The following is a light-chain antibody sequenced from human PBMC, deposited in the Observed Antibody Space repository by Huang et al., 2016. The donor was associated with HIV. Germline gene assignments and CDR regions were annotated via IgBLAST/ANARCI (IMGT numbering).Light chain of an antibody. J-gene: IGKJ1*01. CDR1: PSISADY. CDR3: QQYAGSPWT. Sequence: EIVLTQSPGTLSLSPGERATLSCRASPSISADYLAWYQQTPGQAPRLLIYAASSTATGIPDRFSGSGSGTDFTLTIYRLEPEDFAVYFCQQYAGSPWTFGQGTKVEIK. CDR2: AAS. V-gene: IGKV3-20*01.